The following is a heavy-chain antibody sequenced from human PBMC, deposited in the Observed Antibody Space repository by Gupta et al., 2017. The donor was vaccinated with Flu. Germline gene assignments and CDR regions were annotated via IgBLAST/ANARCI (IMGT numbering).Heavy chain of an antibody. CDR2: FIPIFETT. Sequence: QVQLVQSGAEVKKPGSSVKVSCTASGGTLNSGFSWVRQAPGQGLEWVGGFIPIFETTNYSPKFQGRVTITADRSTNTVYMEVRRLTSEDTALYYCATLPGDFSNWFPTWGQGTLVTVSS. CDR1: GGTLNSG. CDR3: ATLPGDFSNWFPT. J-gene: IGHJ5*02. D-gene: IGHD4-17*01. V-gene: IGHV1-69*06.